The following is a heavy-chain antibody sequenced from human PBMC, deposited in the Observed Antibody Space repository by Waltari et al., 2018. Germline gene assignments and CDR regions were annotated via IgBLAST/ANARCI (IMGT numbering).Heavy chain of an antibody. CDR1: GFTVSSYA. CDR2: ISGSGGST. Sequence: EVQLVESGGGLVQPGGSLRLSCAASGFTVSSYAMSWVRRAPGKGLEWVSAISGSGGSTYYADSVKGRFTISRDNSKNTLYLKMNSLRAEDTAVYYCANTITGGTYYFDYWGQGTLVTVSS. CDR3: ANTITGGTYYFDY. V-gene: IGHV3-23*04. J-gene: IGHJ4*02. D-gene: IGHD3-16*01.